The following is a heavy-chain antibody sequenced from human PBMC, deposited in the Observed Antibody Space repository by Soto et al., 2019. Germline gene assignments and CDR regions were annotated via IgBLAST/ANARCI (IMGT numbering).Heavy chain of an antibody. V-gene: IGHV5-51*01. Sequence: GESLKISCQGSGYSFTTYWIAWVRQMPGKGLEWMGTIYPGDSDTRYSPSFQGQVTVSVDTSKNQFSLKLSSVTAADTAVYYCARAAAGTEIDYWGQGTLVTVSS. CDR2: IYPGDSDT. CDR3: ARAAAGTEIDY. CDR1: GYSFTTYW. D-gene: IGHD6-13*01. J-gene: IGHJ4*02.